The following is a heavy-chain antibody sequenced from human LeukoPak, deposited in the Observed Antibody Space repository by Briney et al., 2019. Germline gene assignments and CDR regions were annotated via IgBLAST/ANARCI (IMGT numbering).Heavy chain of an antibody. CDR2: IYSSGSN. CDR3: AREPTSGREPTSGRPPDY. CDR1: GGSISGYF. J-gene: IGHJ4*02. V-gene: IGHV4-4*07. Sequence: SETLSLTCTVSGGSISGYFWSWIRQPAGKGLEWIGRIYSSGSNNYNPSLKGRVTMSLDTSKNHLSLNLSSVTAADTAVYYCAREPTSGREPTSGRPPDYWGQGTLVTVSS. D-gene: IGHD5-12*01.